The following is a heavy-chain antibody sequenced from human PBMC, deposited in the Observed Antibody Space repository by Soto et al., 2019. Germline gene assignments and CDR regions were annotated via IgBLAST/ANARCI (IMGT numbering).Heavy chain of an antibody. CDR2: IYYSGNT. CDR3: ARDPPPIAARRDAGY. J-gene: IGHJ4*02. CDR1: GGSISSYY. Sequence: PSETLSLTCTVSGGSISSYYWSWIRQPPGKGLEWIGYIYYSGNTNYNPSLKSRVTISVDTSKNQFSLKLSSVTAADTAVYYCARDPPPIAARRDAGYWGQGTLVTV. D-gene: IGHD6-6*01. V-gene: IGHV4-59*01.